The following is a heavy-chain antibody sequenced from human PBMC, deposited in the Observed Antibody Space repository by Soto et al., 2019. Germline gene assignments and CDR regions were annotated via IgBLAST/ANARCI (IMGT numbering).Heavy chain of an antibody. CDR2: ISAYNGNT. J-gene: IGHJ4*02. D-gene: IGHD1-1*01. V-gene: IGHV1-18*01. Sequence: ASVKVSCKASGYTFTSYAISWVRQAPGQGLEWMGWISAYNGNTNYAQKLQGRVTMTTDTSTTTAYMELRSLRSDDTAVYYYGGYRPPAGYWGQGTLVTVSS. CDR1: GYTFTSYA. CDR3: GGYRPPAGY.